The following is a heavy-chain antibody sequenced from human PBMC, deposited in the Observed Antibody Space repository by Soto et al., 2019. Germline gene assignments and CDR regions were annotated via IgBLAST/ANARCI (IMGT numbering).Heavy chain of an antibody. CDR3: AKGGVVVVAATSRKNYGMDV. D-gene: IGHD2-15*01. J-gene: IGHJ6*02. Sequence: GGSLRLSCAASGFTFSSYAMSWVRQAPGKGLEWVSAISGSGGSTYYADSVKGRFTISRDNSKNTLYLQMNSLRAEDTAVYYCAKGGVVVVAATSRKNYGMDVWGQGTTVTVSS. V-gene: IGHV3-23*01. CDR2: ISGSGGST. CDR1: GFTFSSYA.